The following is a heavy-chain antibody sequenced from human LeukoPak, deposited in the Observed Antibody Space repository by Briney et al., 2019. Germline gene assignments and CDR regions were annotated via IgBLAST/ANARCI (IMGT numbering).Heavy chain of an antibody. V-gene: IGHV4-38-2*01. CDR1: GYSISSGYY. D-gene: IGHD3-10*01. J-gene: IGHJ4*02. Sequence: PSETLSLTCAVSGYSISSGYYWGWIRQPPGKGLEWIGSIYHSGSTYYNPSLKSRVTISVDTSKNQFSLKLSSVTAADTAVYYCARLSRITTARGVMGYFDYWGQGTLVTVSS. CDR3: ARLSRITTARGVMGYFDY. CDR2: IYHSGST.